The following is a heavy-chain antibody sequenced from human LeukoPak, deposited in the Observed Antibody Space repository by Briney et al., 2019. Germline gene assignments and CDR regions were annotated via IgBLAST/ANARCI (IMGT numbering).Heavy chain of an antibody. CDR2: IRFDGNNE. J-gene: IGHJ4*02. CDR3: AKDFHWRGGDCCYYFDY. CDR1: GFTFSTYG. Sequence: PGGSLRLSCAASGFTFSTYGMHWARQAPGKGLEWVAFIRFDGNNEYYTDSVKGRFTISRDNSKNRLYLQMNGLRAEDTAVYYCAKDFHWRGGDCCYYFDYWGQGTLVTVSS. D-gene: IGHD2-21*01. V-gene: IGHV3-30*02.